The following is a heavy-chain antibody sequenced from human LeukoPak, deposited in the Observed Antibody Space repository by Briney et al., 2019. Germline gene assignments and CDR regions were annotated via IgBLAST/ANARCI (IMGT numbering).Heavy chain of an antibody. V-gene: IGHV3-21*01. J-gene: IGHJ4*02. CDR3: ARAERGMPDY. CDR2: ISSSSSYI. D-gene: IGHD1-1*01. Sequence: GGSLRLSCAASGFTVSGNYMSWVRQAPGKGLEWVSSISSSSSYIYYADSVKGRFTISRDNAKNSLYLQMNSLRAEDTAVYYCARAERGMPDYWGQGTLVTVSS. CDR1: GFTVSGNY.